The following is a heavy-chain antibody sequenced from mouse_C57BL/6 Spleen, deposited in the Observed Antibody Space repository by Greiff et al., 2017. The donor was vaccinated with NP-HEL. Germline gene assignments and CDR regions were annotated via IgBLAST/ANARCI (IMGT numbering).Heavy chain of an antibody. CDR3: ARGMDSSGYVRGYYSMDY. V-gene: IGHV1-78*01. CDR2: IYPRDGST. Sequence: VQLQQSDAELVKPGASVKISCKVSGYTFTDHTIHWMKQRPEQGLEWIGYIYPRDGSTKYNEKFKGKATLTADKSSSTAYMQLNSLTSEDSAVYFCARGMDSSGYVRGYYSMDYWGQGTSVTVSS. D-gene: IGHD3-2*02. J-gene: IGHJ4*01. CDR1: GYTFTDHT.